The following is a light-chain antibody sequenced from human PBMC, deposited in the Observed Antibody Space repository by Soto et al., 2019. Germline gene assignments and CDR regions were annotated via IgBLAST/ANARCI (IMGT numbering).Light chain of an antibody. Sequence: IVMTQSPATLSVSPGERATLSCRASQSVNNNLAWYQQKPGQAPRLLIYGASSRATGIPARFSGSGSGTEFTLNITSLQSEDFAVYFCQQYNNWPPLYTFGQGTKLEIK. J-gene: IGKJ2*01. CDR2: GAS. CDR1: QSVNNN. CDR3: QQYNNWPPLYT. V-gene: IGKV3-15*01.